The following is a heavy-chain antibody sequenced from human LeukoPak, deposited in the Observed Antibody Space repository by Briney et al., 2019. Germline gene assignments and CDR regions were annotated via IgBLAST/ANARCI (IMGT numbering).Heavy chain of an antibody. Sequence: SETLSLTCTVSGGSISSYYWSWIRQPPGKGLEWIGYIYYSGSTSYNPSLKSRVTISVDTSKNQFSLKLTSVTAADTAVYYGARGRLPIDYWGQGTLVTVSS. V-gene: IGHV4-59*08. J-gene: IGHJ4*02. D-gene: IGHD6-25*01. CDR2: IYYSGST. CDR1: GGSISSYY. CDR3: ARGRLPIDY.